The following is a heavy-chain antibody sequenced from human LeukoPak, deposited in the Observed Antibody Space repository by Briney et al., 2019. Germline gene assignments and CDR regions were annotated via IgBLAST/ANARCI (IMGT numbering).Heavy chain of an antibody. CDR2: ISAYNGNT. D-gene: IGHD6-13*01. CDR1: GYTFTSYG. Sequence: GASVKVSCRASGYTFTSYGISWVRQDPGQGLEWMGWISAYNGNTNYAQKLQGRVTMTTDTSTSTAYMELRSLRSDDTAVYYCARRIAAAGTELYFDYWGQGTLVTVSS. V-gene: IGHV1-18*01. CDR3: ARRIAAAGTELYFDY. J-gene: IGHJ4*02.